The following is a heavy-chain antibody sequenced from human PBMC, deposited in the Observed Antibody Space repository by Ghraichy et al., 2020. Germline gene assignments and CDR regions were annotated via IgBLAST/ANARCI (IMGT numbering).Heavy chain of an antibody. CDR1: GFTFGADA. Sequence: GESLNISCTASGFTFGADAMSWVRQAPGKGLEYIALISSRSYGGTPDYAASVKDRFIISRDDSKSIAYLQMNSLKTEDTAVYYCTRERVTTSVNPHRYCGMDVWGQGTTVTVSS. D-gene: IGHD4-17*01. V-gene: IGHV3-49*04. CDR2: ISSRSYGGTP. CDR3: TRERVTTSVNPHRYCGMDV. J-gene: IGHJ6*02.